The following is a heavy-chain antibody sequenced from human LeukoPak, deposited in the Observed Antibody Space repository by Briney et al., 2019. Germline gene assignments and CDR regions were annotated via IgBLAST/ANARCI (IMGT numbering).Heavy chain of an antibody. J-gene: IGHJ4*02. CDR1: GGSISSYY. CDR2: IYYSGST. CDR3: ARGEFYYDSSGLSLGWYYFDY. D-gene: IGHD3-22*01. V-gene: IGHV4-59*01. Sequence: SETLSLTCTVSGGSISSYYWSWIRQPPGKGLEWIGYIYYSGSTNYNPSLKSRVTISVDTSKNQFSLKLSSVTAADTAVYYRARGEFYYDSSGLSLGWYYFDYWGQGTLVTVSS.